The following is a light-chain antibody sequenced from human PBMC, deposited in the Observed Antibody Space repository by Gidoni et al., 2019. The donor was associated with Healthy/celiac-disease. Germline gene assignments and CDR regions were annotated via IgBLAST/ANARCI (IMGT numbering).Light chain of an antibody. CDR3: QQYYSTPPT. Sequence: DIVMTQSPDSLAVSLGARATINCKSSPSVLYSANNKNYLAWYQQKPGQPLKLLIYWASTRESGVPDRFSGSGSGTDFTLTISSLQAEDVAVYYCQQYYSTPPTFGGGTKVEIK. J-gene: IGKJ4*01. V-gene: IGKV4-1*01. CDR1: PSVLYSANNKNY. CDR2: WAS.